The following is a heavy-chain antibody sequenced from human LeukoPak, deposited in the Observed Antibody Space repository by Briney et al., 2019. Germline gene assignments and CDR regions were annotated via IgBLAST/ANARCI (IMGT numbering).Heavy chain of an antibody. J-gene: IGHJ5*02. CDR1: AYSISSGYY. CDR3: ARDSRFLEWLLSRDNWFEP. CDR2: IYHSGST. D-gene: IGHD3-3*01. V-gene: IGHV4-38-2*02. Sequence: PSETLSLTCTVSAYSISSGYYWGWIRQPPGKGLEWIGSIYHSGSTYYNPSLKSRVTISVDTSKNQFSLKLSSVTAADTAVYYCARDSRFLEWLLSRDNWFEPWGQGTLVTVSS.